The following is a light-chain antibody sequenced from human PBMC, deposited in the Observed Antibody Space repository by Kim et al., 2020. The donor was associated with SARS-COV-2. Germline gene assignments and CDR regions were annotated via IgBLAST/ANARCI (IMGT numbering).Light chain of an antibody. CDR3: NSRDSSGNLLV. J-gene: IGLJ3*02. V-gene: IGLV3-19*01. Sequence: AVGQTVRITCQGDSLRSYYASWYQQKPGQAPVLVIYGKNNRPSGIPDRFSGSSSGNTASLTITGAQAEDEADYYCNSRDSSGNLLVFGGGTQLTVL. CDR1: SLRSYY. CDR2: GKN.